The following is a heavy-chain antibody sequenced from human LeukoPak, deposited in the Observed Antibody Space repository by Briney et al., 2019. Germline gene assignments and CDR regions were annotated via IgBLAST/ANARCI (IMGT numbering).Heavy chain of an antibody. CDR1: GFTFSTYA. Sequence: QPGRSLRLSCAASGFTFSTYAMHWVRQAPGKGLEWVAVISYDGSNKYYADSVKGRFTISRDNSKNTLYLQMNSLRAEDTAVYYCAKDVDPAELYYFDYWGQGTLVTVSS. V-gene: IGHV3-30-3*01. D-gene: IGHD6-13*01. J-gene: IGHJ4*02. CDR2: ISYDGSNK. CDR3: AKDVDPAELYYFDY.